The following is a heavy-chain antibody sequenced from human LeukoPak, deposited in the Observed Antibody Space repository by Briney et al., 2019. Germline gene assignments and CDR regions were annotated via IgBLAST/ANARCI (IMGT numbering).Heavy chain of an antibody. Sequence: PGGSLRLSCAASEFSVGSNYMTWVRQAPGKGLEWVSGIDSGSNNIHYADSVKGRFTISRDDAKNSLYLQMDSLRAEDTAVYYCARRFDHWGQGTLVTVSS. CDR3: ARRFDH. CDR1: EFSVGSNY. V-gene: IGHV3-48*01. J-gene: IGHJ4*02. CDR2: IDSGSNNI.